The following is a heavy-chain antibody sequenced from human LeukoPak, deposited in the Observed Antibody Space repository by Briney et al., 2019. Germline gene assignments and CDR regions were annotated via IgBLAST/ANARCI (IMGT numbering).Heavy chain of an antibody. V-gene: IGHV3-21*01. CDR2: ISSSSSYI. D-gene: IGHD3-10*01. J-gene: IGHJ3*02. CDR1: GFTFSTYS. Sequence: PGGSLRLSCAASGFTFSTYSMNWVRQAPGKGLEWVSSISSSSSYIYYADSVKGRFTISRDNAKNSLYLQMKSLRVEDTVVYYCAREGKGRRAFDIWGQGTRVTVSA. CDR3: AREGKGRRAFDI.